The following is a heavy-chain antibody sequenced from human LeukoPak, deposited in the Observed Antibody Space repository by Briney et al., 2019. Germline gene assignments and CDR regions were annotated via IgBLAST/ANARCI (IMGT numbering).Heavy chain of an antibody. CDR3: ARVLSDSSSWYCIDY. CDR2: ISSSSSYI. D-gene: IGHD6-13*01. CDR1: GFTFSSYS. Sequence: PGGSLRLSCAASGFTFSSYSMHWVRQSPGKGLEWVSSISSSSSYIYYTDSLKGRFTISRDNAKKSLYLQMNSLRAEDTAVYYCARVLSDSSSWYCIDYWGQGTLVTVSS. J-gene: IGHJ4*02. V-gene: IGHV3-21*01.